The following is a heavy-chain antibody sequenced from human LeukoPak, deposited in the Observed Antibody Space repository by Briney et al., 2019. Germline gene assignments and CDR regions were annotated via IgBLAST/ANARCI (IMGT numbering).Heavy chain of an antibody. D-gene: IGHD2-15*01. J-gene: IGHJ6*02. CDR1: GGSFSGYY. Sequence: SETLSLTCAVYGGSFSGYYWSWIRQPAGKGLEWIGRIYTSGSTNYNPSLKSRVTMSVDTSKNQFSLKLSSVTAADTAVYYCARSRLLITVPYYYGMDVWGQGTTVTVSS. V-gene: IGHV4-59*10. CDR3: ARSRLLITVPYYYGMDV. CDR2: IYTSGST.